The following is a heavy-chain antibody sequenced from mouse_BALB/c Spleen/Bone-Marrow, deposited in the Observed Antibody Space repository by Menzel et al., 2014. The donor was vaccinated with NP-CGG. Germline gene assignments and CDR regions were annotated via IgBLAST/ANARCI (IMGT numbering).Heavy chain of an antibody. CDR1: GFTFSNYG. D-gene: IGHD2-4*01. CDR2: ISGGGSYT. V-gene: IGHV5-9-2*01. CDR3: ARHAYYDQTEVSFVY. Sequence: EVQVVESGGGLVKSGGSLKLSCAASGFTFSNYGMSWVRQTPEKRLEWVATISGGGSYTFYSDSVKGRFTISRDNAKYNLYVQLSSLRSEDTAVYYCARHAYYDQTEVSFVYWGQGTLVTVSA. J-gene: IGHJ3*01.